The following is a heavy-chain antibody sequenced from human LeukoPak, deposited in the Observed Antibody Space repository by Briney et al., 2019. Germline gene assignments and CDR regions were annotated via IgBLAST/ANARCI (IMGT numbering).Heavy chain of an antibody. D-gene: IGHD5-18*01. CDR1: GFTFSSYS. CDR3: ARGTVQLWLPIDY. J-gene: IGHJ4*02. V-gene: IGHV3-21*01. CDR2: ISSSSSYI. Sequence: GGSLRLSCAASGFTFSSYSMNWVRRAPGKGLEWVSSISSSSSYIYYADSVKGRFTISRDNAKNSLYLQMNSLRAVDTAVYYCARGTVQLWLPIDYWGQGTLVTVSS.